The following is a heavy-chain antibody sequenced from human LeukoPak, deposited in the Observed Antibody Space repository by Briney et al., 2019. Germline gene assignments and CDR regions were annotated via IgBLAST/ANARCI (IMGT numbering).Heavy chain of an antibody. D-gene: IGHD2-21*02. CDR2: INHSGST. CDR3: ARGRIVVVTAIRNWYFDL. J-gene: IGHJ2*01. Sequence: SQTLSLTCTVSGGSISSGGYYWSWIRQPPGKGLEWIGEINHSGSTNYNPSLKSRVTISVDTSKNQFSLKLSSVTAADTAVYYCARGRIVVVTAIRNWYFDLWGRGTLVTVSS. CDR1: GGSISSGGYY. V-gene: IGHV4-30-2*01.